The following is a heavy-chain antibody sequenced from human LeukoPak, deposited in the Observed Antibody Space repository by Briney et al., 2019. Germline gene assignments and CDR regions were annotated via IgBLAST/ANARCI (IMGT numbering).Heavy chain of an antibody. J-gene: IGHJ4*02. V-gene: IGHV3-21*01. CDR2: ISSSSSYI. D-gene: IGHD3-22*01. CDR1: GFTFSSYS. Sequence: PGGSLRLSCAASGFTFSSYSMNWVRQAPGKGLEWVSSISSSSSYIYYADSVKARFTISRDNAKNSLYLQMNSLRAEDTAVYYCARTPTSGYYLYYFDYWGQGTLVTVSS. CDR3: ARTPTSGYYLYYFDY.